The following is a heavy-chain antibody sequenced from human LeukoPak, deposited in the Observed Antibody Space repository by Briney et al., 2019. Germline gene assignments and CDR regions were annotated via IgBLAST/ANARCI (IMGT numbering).Heavy chain of an antibody. D-gene: IGHD3-3*01. J-gene: IGHJ6*04. V-gene: IGHV1-69*10. Sequence: SVKVSCKASGGTFSDYALNWVRQAPGQGLERMGVFIPILGTANCTQKFQDRVTITADISTNTVNVELSSLRSEDTAVYFCAGIPVFGVVLHQEPVWGKGTTVTVSS. CDR1: GGTFSDYA. CDR2: FIPILGTA. CDR3: AGIPVFGVVLHQEPV.